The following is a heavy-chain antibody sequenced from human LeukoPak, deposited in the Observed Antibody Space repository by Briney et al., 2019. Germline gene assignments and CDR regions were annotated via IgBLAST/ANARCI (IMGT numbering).Heavy chain of an antibody. D-gene: IGHD5-18*01. J-gene: IGHJ4*02. CDR3: AKDASGYNYGTHFDY. CDR2: ISGSGGST. V-gene: IGHV3-23*01. CDR1: GFTFSSYS. Sequence: GGSLRLSCAASGFTFSSYSMNWVRQAPGKGLEWVSAISGSGGSTYYADSVKGRFTLSRDNSKNTLYLQMNSLRAEDTAVYYCAKDASGYNYGTHFDYWGQGTLVTVSS.